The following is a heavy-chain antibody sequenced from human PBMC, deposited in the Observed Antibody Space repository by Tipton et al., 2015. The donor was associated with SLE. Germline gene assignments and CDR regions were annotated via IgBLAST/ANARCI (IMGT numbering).Heavy chain of an antibody. J-gene: IGHJ1*01. CDR3: ARVRGVYSNSEYFQH. D-gene: IGHD4-11*01. CDR2: IYTSGST. CDR1: GGSISSYC. Sequence: TLSLTCTVSGGSISSYCWSWIRQPAGKGLEWIGRIYTSGSTNYNPSLKSRVTMSVDTSKNQFSLKLSSVTAADTAVYYCARVRGVYSNSEYFQHWGQGTLVTVSS. V-gene: IGHV4-4*07.